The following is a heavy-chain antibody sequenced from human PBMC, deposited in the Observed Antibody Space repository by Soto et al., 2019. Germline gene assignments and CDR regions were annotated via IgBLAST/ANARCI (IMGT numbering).Heavy chain of an antibody. CDR1: GGSFSGYY. Sequence: QVQLQQWGAGLLKPSETLSLTCAVYGGSFSGYYWSWIRQPPGKGLEWLGDINHSGRTNYNPSLTSRVTISVDTAKNQFSLKLGSVTAADTAVYYCARVRGVLDLWSGYYVYWGQGPLVTVSS. CDR2: INHSGRT. J-gene: IGHJ4*02. D-gene: IGHD3-3*01. CDR3: ARVRGVLDLWSGYYVY. V-gene: IGHV4-34*01.